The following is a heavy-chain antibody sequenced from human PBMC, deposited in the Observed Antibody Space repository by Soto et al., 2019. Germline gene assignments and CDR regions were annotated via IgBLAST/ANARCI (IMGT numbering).Heavy chain of an antibody. D-gene: IGHD1-26*01. CDR2: ISSSDGGSYT. Sequence: GGSLILSWAASGRNFIYYYMSWIRQDPGKGLEWLSYISSSDGGSYTNSADSVKGRFTMTRDMSITTVYMELNNLSPDDTAVYYCGRGRSGQIVVFYWGQGTQVTVSS. V-gene: IGHV3-11*05. J-gene: IGHJ4*02. CDR3: GRGRSGQIVVFY. CDR1: GRNFIYYY.